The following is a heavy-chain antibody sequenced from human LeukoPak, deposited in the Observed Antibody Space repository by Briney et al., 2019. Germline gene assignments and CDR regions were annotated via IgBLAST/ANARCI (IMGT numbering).Heavy chain of an antibody. CDR3: ARGGYYDSSGYYYVGYFHH. CDR2: ISFSGSTI. D-gene: IGHD3-22*01. CDR1: GFTFSSYE. Sequence: GGSLRLSCVVSGFTFSSYEMNWVRQAPGKGLEWVSYISFSGSTIYYADSVKGRFTISRDNAKNSLYVQMNSLRAEDTAVYYCARGGYYDSSGYYYVGYFHHWGQGTLVTVSS. J-gene: IGHJ1*01. V-gene: IGHV3-48*03.